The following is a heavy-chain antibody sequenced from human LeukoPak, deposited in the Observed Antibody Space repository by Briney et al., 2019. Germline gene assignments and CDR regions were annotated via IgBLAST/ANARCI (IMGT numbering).Heavy chain of an antibody. J-gene: IGHJ4*02. V-gene: IGHV4-39*01. CDR1: GGSVSSTTYY. Sequence: SETLSLTCTVSGGSVSSTTYYWNWIRQPPGKGLEWIASINHSGSTYYNPSLKSRVTISVDTSENQFSLKLSSVTAADTAVYYCARYVVYGSGKYYFDYWGQGTLVTVSS. CDR2: INHSGST. D-gene: IGHD3-10*01. CDR3: ARYVVYGSGKYYFDY.